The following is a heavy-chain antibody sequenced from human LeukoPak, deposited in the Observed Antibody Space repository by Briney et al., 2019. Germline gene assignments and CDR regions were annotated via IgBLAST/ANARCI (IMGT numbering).Heavy chain of an antibody. J-gene: IGHJ4*02. CDR3: AKLAKYFYGSETYYFFEH. V-gene: IGHV3-7*01. CDR2: IKQDGTEK. D-gene: IGHD3-10*01. Sequence: PGESLRLSCAASGFSFTTYWMSWVRQAPGKGLEWVANIKQDGTEKYYVDSVKGRFTISRDNAKNSLYLQMTSLRVEDTAVYYCAKLAKYFYGSETYYFFEHWGQGTLVTVSS. CDR1: GFSFTTYW.